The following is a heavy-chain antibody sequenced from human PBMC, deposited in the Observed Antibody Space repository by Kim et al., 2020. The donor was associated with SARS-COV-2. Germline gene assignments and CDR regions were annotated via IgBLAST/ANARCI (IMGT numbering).Heavy chain of an antibody. CDR3: ARRGAIFGLHTPNFDY. J-gene: IGHJ4*02. V-gene: IGHV4-39*01. Sequence: SETLSLTCTVSGGSISSSSYYWGWIRQPPGKGLEWIGSIYYSGSTYYNPSLKSRVTISVDTSKNQFSLKLSSVTAADTAVYYCARRGAIFGLHTPNFDYWGQGTLVTVSS. CDR1: GGSISSSSYY. D-gene: IGHD3-3*01. CDR2: IYYSGST.